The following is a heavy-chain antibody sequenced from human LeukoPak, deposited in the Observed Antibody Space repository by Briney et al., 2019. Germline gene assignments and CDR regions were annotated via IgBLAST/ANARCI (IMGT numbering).Heavy chain of an antibody. V-gene: IGHV3-7*04. Sequence: PGGSLRLSCAASGFTFSSYAMTWVRQAPGKGLEWVANIKQDGSKKSYVDSVKGRFTISRDNAKNSLYLQMNSQRAEDTAIYYCTRVGYIDEGIDYWGQGTLVTVSS. J-gene: IGHJ4*02. CDR1: GFTFSSYA. D-gene: IGHD5-24*01. CDR3: TRVGYIDEGIDY. CDR2: IKQDGSKK.